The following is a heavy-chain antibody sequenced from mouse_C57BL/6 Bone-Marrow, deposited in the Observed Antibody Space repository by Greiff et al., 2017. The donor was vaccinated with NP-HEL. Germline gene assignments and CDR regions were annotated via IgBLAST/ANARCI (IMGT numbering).Heavy chain of an antibody. Sequence: DVMLVESGEGLVKPGGSLKLSCAASGFTFSSYAMSWVRQTPEKRLEWVAYISSGGDYIYYAATVKGRFTISRDNARNTLYLQMSSLKSEDTAMYYCTRDEDGYNWYFDVWGTGTTVTVSS. J-gene: IGHJ1*03. D-gene: IGHD2-3*01. CDR1: GFTFSSYA. V-gene: IGHV5-9-1*02. CDR3: TRDEDGYNWYFDV. CDR2: ISSGGDYI.